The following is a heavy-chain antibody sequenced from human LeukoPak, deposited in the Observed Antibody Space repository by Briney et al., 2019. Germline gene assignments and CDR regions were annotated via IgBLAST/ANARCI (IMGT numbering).Heavy chain of an antibody. J-gene: IGHJ4*02. CDR1: GFTFSSYS. D-gene: IGHD3-10*01. V-gene: IGHV3-21*04. CDR3: ARSLWFGETVGVY. CDR2: ISSSSSYI. Sequence: TGGSLRLSCAASGFTFSSYSMNWVRQAPGKGLEWVSSISSSSSYIYYADSVKGRFTISRDNAKNSLYLQMNSLRAEDTALYYCARSLWFGETVGVYWGQGTLVTVSS.